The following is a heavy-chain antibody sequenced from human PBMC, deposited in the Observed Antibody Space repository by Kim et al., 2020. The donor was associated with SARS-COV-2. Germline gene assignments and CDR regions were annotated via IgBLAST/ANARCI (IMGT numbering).Heavy chain of an antibody. CDR3: ARSIAGSYYYGMDV. D-gene: IGHD6-6*01. J-gene: IGHJ6*04. CDR1: GFTFSSYA. V-gene: IGHV3-30-3*01. CDR2: ISYDGSNK. Sequence: GGSLRLSCAASGFTFSSYAMHWVRQAPGKGLEWVAVISYDGSNKYYADSVKGRFTISRDNSKNTLYLQMNSLRAEDTAVYYCARSIAGSYYYGMDVWGKG.